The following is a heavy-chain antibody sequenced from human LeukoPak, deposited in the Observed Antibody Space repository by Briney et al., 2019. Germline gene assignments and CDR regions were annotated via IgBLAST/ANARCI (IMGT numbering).Heavy chain of an antibody. V-gene: IGHV3-21*01. J-gene: IGHJ6*02. Sequence: KPGGSLRLSCAASGFTFSSYSMNWVRQAPGKGLEWVSSISSSSSYIYYADSVKGRFTISRDNAKNSLYLQMNSLRAEDTAVYYCARESLYSSSWQYYYYGMDVWGQGTTVTVSS. CDR1: GFTFSSYS. D-gene: IGHD6-13*01. CDR2: ISSSSSYI. CDR3: ARESLYSSSWQYYYYGMDV.